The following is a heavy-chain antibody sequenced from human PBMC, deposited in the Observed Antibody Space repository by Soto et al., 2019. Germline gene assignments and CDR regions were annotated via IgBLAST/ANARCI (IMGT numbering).Heavy chain of an antibody. Sequence: SETLSLTCTVSGGSINNYHWSWIRQPPGRGLEWIGYIYYSGSTNYNPSLKSRVTISLDASKNQFSLKLSSVTAADAAVYYCARVGSSSSYFDYWAQGTLVTV. CDR1: GGSINNYH. V-gene: IGHV4-59*01. J-gene: IGHJ4*02. CDR2: IYYSGST. CDR3: ARVGSSSSYFDY. D-gene: IGHD6-6*01.